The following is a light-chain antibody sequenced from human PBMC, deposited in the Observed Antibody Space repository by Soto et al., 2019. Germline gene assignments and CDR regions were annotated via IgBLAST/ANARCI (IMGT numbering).Light chain of an antibody. CDR2: GAS. V-gene: IGKV3-11*01. Sequence: EIVLTQSPGTLSLSPGERATLSCRASQSISSSYLAWYQQKPGQAPRLLIYGASNRATGIPARFSGSGSGTDFTLTISSLEPEDFALYYCQQCYNWPQWTFGQGTKVDIK. J-gene: IGKJ1*01. CDR3: QQCYNWPQWT. CDR1: QSISSSY.